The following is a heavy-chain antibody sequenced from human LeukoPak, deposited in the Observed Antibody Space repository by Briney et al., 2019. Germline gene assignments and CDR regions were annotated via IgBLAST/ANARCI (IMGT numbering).Heavy chain of an antibody. J-gene: IGHJ5*01. CDR1: GFTFSSYA. V-gene: IGHV3-23*01. Sequence: AGGSLRLPCAASGFTFSSYAMSWVRQAPVKGLEWVSTITGSGGTTYYADSVKGRFTISRDNSKNTLYLQMNSLRAEDTALYYRARESPVAATGRSWFDSWGQGTLVTVSS. D-gene: IGHD6-13*01. CDR2: ITGSGGTT. CDR3: ARESPVAATGRSWFDS.